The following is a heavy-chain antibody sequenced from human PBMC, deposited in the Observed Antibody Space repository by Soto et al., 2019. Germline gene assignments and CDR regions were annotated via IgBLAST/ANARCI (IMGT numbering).Heavy chain of an antibody. CDR1: GGLIRRSYW. CDR2: IYHSGST. V-gene: IGHV4-4*03. J-gene: IGHJ6*04. D-gene: IGHD1-1*01. Sequence: PETLSHTNAGSGGLIRRSYWLSWGRQPQKKGLEWIGEIYHSGSTNYNPSLKSRVTISVDKSKNQFSLKLSSVTAAYTDVYDGARAQGDWNHIYQVGMAVWGTGT. CDR3: ARAQGDWNHIYQVGMAV.